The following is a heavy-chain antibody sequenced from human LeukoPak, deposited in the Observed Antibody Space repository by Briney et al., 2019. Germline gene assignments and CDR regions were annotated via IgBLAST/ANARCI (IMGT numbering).Heavy chain of an antibody. CDR2: ISAYNGNT. CDR1: GYTFTSYG. Sequence: ASVKVSCKASGYTFTSYGISWVRQAPGQGLEWMGWISAYNGNTNYAQKLQGRVTMTTDTSTSTAYMELRSLRSDDTAVYYCARANHGGYCSGGSCYSNPFDYWGQGTLVTVSS. V-gene: IGHV1-18*01. D-gene: IGHD2-15*01. CDR3: ARANHGGYCSGGSCYSNPFDY. J-gene: IGHJ4*02.